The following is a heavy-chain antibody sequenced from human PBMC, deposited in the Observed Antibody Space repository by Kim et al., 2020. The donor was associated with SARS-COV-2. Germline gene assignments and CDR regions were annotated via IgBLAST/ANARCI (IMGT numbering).Heavy chain of an antibody. CDR2: IYPGDSDT. CDR3: GSSHFAANSYDHDSFHM. CDR1: GHSFTRYW. J-gene: IGHJ3*02. Sequence: GESLKISCKASGHSFTRYWIAWVRQMPGKGLEWMGIIYPGDSDTRYSPSFQGQVFISADKSISTAYLEWNSLKASDTAMYYCGSSHFAANSYDHDSFHMWGQGTMGTVSS. V-gene: IGHV5-51*01. D-gene: IGHD5-18*01.